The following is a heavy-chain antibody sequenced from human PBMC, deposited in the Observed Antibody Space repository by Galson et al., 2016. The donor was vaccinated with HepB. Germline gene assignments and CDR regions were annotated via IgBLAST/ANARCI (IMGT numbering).Heavy chain of an antibody. CDR1: GFTFSNYA. CDR2: ISGSGGVK. V-gene: IGHV3-23*01. J-gene: IGHJ6*02. CDR3: AKNPSSSHGLDV. D-gene: IGHD6-6*01. Sequence: SLRLSCAASGFTFSNYAMTWVRQAPGKGLEWVSAISGSGGVKYYADSVKGRFTFSRDNTKNTVFLQMSSLRVEDTAIYYCAKNPSSSHGLDVWGQGTTVTVSS.